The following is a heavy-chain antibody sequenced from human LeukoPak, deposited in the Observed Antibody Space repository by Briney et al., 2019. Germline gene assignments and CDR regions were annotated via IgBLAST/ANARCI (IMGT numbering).Heavy chain of an antibody. V-gene: IGHV1-46*01. D-gene: IGHD2-2*02. CDR3: ARDPVPAAIQGPDY. CDR1: GYTFTSYY. J-gene: IGHJ4*02. Sequence: ASVKVSCKASGYTFTSYYIHWVRQAPGQGLEWMGIINPSGGSTSYAQEFQDRVTMTRDTSTSTVYMELSSLRSEDTAVYYCARDPVPAAIQGPDYWGQGTLVTVSS. CDR2: INPSGGST.